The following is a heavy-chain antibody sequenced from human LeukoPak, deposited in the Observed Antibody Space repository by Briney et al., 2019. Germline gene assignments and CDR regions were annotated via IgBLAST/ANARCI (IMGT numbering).Heavy chain of an antibody. D-gene: IGHD5-12*01. V-gene: IGHV3-23*01. CDR2: TSGSGGST. CDR1: GFTFSSYA. J-gene: IGHJ4*02. Sequence: GGSLRLSCAASGFTFSSYAMSWVRQAPGKGLEWVSATSGSGGSTYYADSVKGRITISRDNSKNTLYLQMNSLRAEDTAVYYCAKGLRRSSSADYWGQGTLVTVSS. CDR3: AKGLRRSSSADY.